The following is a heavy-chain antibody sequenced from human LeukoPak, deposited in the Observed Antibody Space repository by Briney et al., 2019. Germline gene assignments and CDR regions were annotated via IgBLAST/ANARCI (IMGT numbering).Heavy chain of an antibody. CDR2: IYYSGST. CDR3: ARGGSSSSFDY. J-gene: IGHJ4*02. Sequence: PSETLSLTCTVSGGSVSSGSYYWSWIRQPPGKGLEWIGYIYYSGSTNYNPSLKSRVTISVDTSKNQSSLKLSSVTAADTAVYYCARGGSSSSFDYWGQGTLVTVSS. V-gene: IGHV4-61*01. CDR1: GGSVSSGSYY. D-gene: IGHD6-6*01.